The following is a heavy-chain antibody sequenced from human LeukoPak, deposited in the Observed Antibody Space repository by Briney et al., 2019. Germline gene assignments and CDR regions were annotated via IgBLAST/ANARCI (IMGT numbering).Heavy chain of an antibody. J-gene: IGHJ2*01. CDR2: ISGSGDRR. CDR1: GFTFSSYA. CDR3: AKDLSSDGSNSRGYFDL. V-gene: IGHV3-23*01. D-gene: IGHD4-23*01. Sequence: PGGSLRLSCAASGFTFSSYAMSWVRQAPGKGLEWVSAISGSGDRRYYADSVKGRLTISRDNSKNTLYLQMNSLRAEDTAAYYGAKDLSSDGSNSRGYFDLWGRGTLVTVSS.